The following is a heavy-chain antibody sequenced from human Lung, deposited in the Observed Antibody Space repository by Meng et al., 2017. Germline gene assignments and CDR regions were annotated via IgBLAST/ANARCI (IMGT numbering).Heavy chain of an antibody. D-gene: IGHD4-11*01. V-gene: IGHV4-34*01. CDR3: ARGPTTMAHDFDY. Sequence: VQLRRWGGGLLKPSETLSLTCVGAGGSFSDYYWSWIRQPPGKGLEWIGEINHSGSTNYNPSLESRATISVDTSQNNLSLKLSSVTAADSAVYYCARGPTTMAHDFDYWGQGTLVTVSS. CDR1: GGSFSDYY. CDR2: INHSGST. J-gene: IGHJ4*02.